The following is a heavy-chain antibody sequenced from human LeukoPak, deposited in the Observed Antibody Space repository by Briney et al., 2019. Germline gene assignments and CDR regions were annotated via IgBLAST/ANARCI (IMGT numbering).Heavy chain of an antibody. CDR2: IYSGGST. CDR1: GFTVSSNY. CDR3: AKDLEYCSGGSCGY. D-gene: IGHD2-15*01. J-gene: IGHJ4*02. V-gene: IGHV3-53*01. Sequence: GGSLRLSCAASGFTVSSNYMSWVRQAPGKGLEWVSVIYSGGSTYYADSVKGRFTISRDNSKNTLYLQMNSLRAEDTAVYYCAKDLEYCSGGSCGYWGQGTLVTVSS.